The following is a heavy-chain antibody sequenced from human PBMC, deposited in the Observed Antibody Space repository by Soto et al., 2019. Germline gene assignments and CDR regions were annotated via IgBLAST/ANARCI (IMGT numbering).Heavy chain of an antibody. CDR1: GGSISSYY. CDR3: ASHRRNWFDP. D-gene: IGHD3-22*01. V-gene: IGHV4-59*01. J-gene: IGHJ5*02. CDR2: IYHSGST. Sequence: SETLSLTCTVSGGSISSYYWSWIRQPPGKGLEWIGYIYHSGSTNYNPSLKSRVTISVDTSKNQFSLKLSSVTAADTAVYYCASHRRNWFDPWGQGTLVTVSS.